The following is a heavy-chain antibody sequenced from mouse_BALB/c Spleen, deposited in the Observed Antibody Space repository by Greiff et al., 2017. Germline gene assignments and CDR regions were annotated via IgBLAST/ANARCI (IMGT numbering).Heavy chain of an antibody. CDR1: GFSLTSYG. Sequence: VQLQQSGPGLVQPSQSLSITCTVSGFSLTSYGVHWVRQSPGKGLEWLGVIWSGGSTDYNAAFISRLSISKDNSKSQVFLKMNSLQTDDTAMYYCARHMRYYGSRLAMDYWGQGTSVTVSS. CDR2: IWSGGST. V-gene: IGHV2-4-1*01. D-gene: IGHD1-1*01. J-gene: IGHJ4*01. CDR3: ARHMRYYGSRLAMDY.